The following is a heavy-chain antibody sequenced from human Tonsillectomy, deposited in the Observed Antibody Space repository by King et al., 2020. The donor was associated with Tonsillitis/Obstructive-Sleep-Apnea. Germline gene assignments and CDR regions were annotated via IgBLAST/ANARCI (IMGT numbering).Heavy chain of an antibody. CDR1: GFTFSSYW. Sequence: VQLVESGGGLVQSGGSLRLSGAASGFTFSSYWMSWVRKAPGKGLEWVANIKQDGSEKHYVDSVKGRFTISRDNAKNSLYLQLNSLRAEDTAVYYCAREGGHGMGFDYWGQRTLVTVSS. J-gene: IGHJ4*02. D-gene: IGHD3-16*01. CDR3: AREGGHGMGFDY. V-gene: IGHV3-7*01. CDR2: IKQDGSEK.